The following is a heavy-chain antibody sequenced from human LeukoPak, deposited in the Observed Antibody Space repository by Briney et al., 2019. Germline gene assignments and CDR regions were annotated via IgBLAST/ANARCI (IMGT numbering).Heavy chain of an antibody. V-gene: IGHV3-74*01. J-gene: IGHJ4*02. Sequence: GGSLRLSCAASGFTFSSYWMHWVRQAPGKGLVWVSRIYGDGSSTNYADSVKGRFTISRDNAKNTLYLQMNSLRAEDTAVYYCARLSGYDHPFDYWGQGTLVTVSS. CDR1: GFTFSSYW. CDR2: IYGDGSST. CDR3: ARLSGYDHPFDY. D-gene: IGHD5-12*01.